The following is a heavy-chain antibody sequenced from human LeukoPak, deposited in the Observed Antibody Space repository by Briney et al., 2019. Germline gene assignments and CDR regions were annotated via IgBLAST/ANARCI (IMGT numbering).Heavy chain of an antibody. Sequence: GGSLRLSCAASGFTFSSYEMNWVRQAPGKGLEWVSYISSSGSTIYYADSVKGRFTISRDNAKNSLYLQMNSLRAEDTAVYYCARAPCGGDCYFRGVYDYWGQGTLVTVSS. CDR3: ARAPCGGDCYFRGVYDY. CDR1: GFTFSSYE. CDR2: ISSSGSTI. J-gene: IGHJ4*02. V-gene: IGHV3-48*03. D-gene: IGHD2-21*02.